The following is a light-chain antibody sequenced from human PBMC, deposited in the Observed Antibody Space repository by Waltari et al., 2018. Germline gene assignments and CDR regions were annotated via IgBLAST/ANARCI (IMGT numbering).Light chain of an antibody. CDR3: QQYGSSPWT. J-gene: IGKJ1*01. CDR1: QSVSSSY. V-gene: IGKV3-20*01. CDR2: GAS. Sequence: EIVLTQSPGTLSLSPGERATLSCRASQSVSSSYLAWYQQKPGQAPRVLIHGASNRATGIPDRFSGSGSGTDFTFTISRLEPEDFAVYYCQQYGSSPWTFGQGTKVEIK.